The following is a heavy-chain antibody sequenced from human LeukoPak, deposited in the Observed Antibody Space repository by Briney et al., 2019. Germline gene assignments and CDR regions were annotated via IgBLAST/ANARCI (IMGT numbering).Heavy chain of an antibody. D-gene: IGHD4-17*01. CDR1: GFTFSSYG. CDR3: AKDLYGDYGTWDY. V-gene: IGHV3-23*01. Sequence: GGTLRLSCAASGFTFSSYGMSWVRQAPGKGLEWVSAISGSGGSTYYADSVKGRFTISRDNSKNTLYLQMNSLRAEDTAVYYCAKDLYGDYGTWDYWGQGTLVTVSS. CDR2: ISGSGGST. J-gene: IGHJ4*02.